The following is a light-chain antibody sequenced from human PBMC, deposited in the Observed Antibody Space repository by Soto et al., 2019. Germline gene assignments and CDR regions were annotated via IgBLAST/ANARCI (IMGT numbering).Light chain of an antibody. CDR2: QAA. Sequence: DIQMTQSPSTLSASVGDRVTITCRASQSISSWLAWYQQQPGKAPKLLIYQAASLKSGVPSRFSGSGSATKFTLTISSLQTDDFATYYCEDYSSSSGLTFGGGTKVDIK. J-gene: IGKJ4*01. CDR1: QSISSW. CDR3: EDYSSSSGLT. V-gene: IGKV1-5*03.